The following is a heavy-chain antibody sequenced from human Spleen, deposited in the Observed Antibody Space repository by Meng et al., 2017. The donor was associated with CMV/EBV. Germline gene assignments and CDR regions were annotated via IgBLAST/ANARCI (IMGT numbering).Heavy chain of an antibody. D-gene: IGHD6-19*01. V-gene: IGHV3-15*01. CDR3: NTDALGSGWFYVDY. CDR1: GFIFGNNW. CDR2: IKSKADGGAT. J-gene: IGHJ4*02. Sequence: GGSLRLSCAASGFIFGNNWMSWVRQAPGKGLEWVSRIKSKADGGATDYASPVKGRFTISRDDSENTLYLQMNSLKSEDTAVYYCNTDALGSGWFYVDYWGQGTLVTVSS.